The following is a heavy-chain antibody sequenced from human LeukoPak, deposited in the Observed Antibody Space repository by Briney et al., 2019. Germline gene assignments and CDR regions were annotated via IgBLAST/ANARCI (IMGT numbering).Heavy chain of an antibody. Sequence: GGSLRLSCAASGFTFSNAWMSWVRQAPGKGLEWVGRIKSKTDGGTTDYAAPVKGRFTISRDDSKNTLYLQMNSLKTEDTAVYYCTTDSQGYWATESSWYRLDAFDIWGQGTMVTVSS. CDR2: IKSKTDGGTT. V-gene: IGHV3-15*01. CDR1: GFTFSNAW. CDR3: TTDSQGYWATESSWYRLDAFDI. J-gene: IGHJ3*02. D-gene: IGHD6-13*01.